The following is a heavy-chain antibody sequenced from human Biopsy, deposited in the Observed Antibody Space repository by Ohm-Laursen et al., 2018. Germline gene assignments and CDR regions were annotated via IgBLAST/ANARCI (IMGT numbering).Heavy chain of an antibody. CDR3: ASGDIGGIGLDV. CDR2: IIPILGTV. D-gene: IGHD3-10*01. Sequence: SVKVSCKASGDTFTTSAISWVRQVPRQGLDWMGRIIPILGTVDYGQNFQGRVTIRADTSTTFLELTSLRYDDTAVYYCASGDIGGIGLDVWGLGTTVTVSS. CDR1: GDTFTTSA. V-gene: IGHV1-69*04. J-gene: IGHJ6*02.